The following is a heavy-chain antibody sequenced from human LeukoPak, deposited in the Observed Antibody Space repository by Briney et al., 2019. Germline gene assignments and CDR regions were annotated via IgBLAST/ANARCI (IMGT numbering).Heavy chain of an antibody. CDR2: ISGSGGST. Sequence: GGSLRLSCAASGFTFSSYAMSWVRQAPGKGLEWVSAISGSGGSTYYADSVKGRFTISRDNSKNTLYLQMNSLRVEDTAVYYCAKGRDYYGSGNYYNAFDYWGQGTLVTVSS. J-gene: IGHJ4*02. V-gene: IGHV3-23*01. D-gene: IGHD3-10*01. CDR3: AKGRDYYGSGNYYNAFDY. CDR1: GFTFSSYA.